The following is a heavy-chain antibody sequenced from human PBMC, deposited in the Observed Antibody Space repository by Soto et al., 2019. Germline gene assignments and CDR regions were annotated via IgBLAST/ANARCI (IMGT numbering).Heavy chain of an antibody. D-gene: IGHD5-18*01. CDR1: GGTFSSYA. CDR3: ARDRVGYSYPYYYYGMDV. Sequence: SVKVSCKASGGTFSSYAISWVRQAPGQGLEWMGGIIPSFGTANYAQKFQGRVTITADESTSTAYMELSSLRSEDTAVYYCARDRVGYSYPYYYYGMDVWGQGTTVTVSS. CDR2: IIPSFGTA. V-gene: IGHV1-69*13. J-gene: IGHJ6*02.